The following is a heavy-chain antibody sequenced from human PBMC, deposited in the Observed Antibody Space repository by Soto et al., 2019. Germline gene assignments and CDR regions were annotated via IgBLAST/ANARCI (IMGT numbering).Heavy chain of an antibody. V-gene: IGHV3-15*07. Sequence: GGSLRLSCSASGFTFSNAWINWVRQAPGKGLEWVGRVKSKNDGGTTDFAAPVKGRFAISRDDSKNMVYLEMNSLQTEDTAIYYCTTDSYITSIIVRFDYWGHGTLVTVSS. J-gene: IGHJ4*01. CDR1: GFTFSNAW. CDR3: TTDSYITSIIVRFDY. D-gene: IGHD3-22*01. CDR2: VKSKNDGGTT.